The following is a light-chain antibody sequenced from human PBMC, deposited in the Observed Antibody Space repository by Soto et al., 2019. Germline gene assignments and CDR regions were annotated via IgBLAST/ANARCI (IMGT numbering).Light chain of an antibody. J-gene: IGKJ1*01. CDR3: QQYNSYWT. CDR1: QGIRND. Sequence: AIQMTQFPSSLSASVGDIVTINFRASQGIRNDLGWYQQKSGRAPKLLIFGASTLQSGVPSRFSGSGSGTDFTLTISSLQPDDFATYYCQQYNSYWTFGQGTKVDI. CDR2: GAS. V-gene: IGKV1-6*01.